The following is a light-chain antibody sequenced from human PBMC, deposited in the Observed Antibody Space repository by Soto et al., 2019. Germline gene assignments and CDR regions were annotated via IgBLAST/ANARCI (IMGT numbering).Light chain of an antibody. V-gene: IGKV3-20*01. J-gene: IGKJ2*01. CDR2: GAS. CDR1: QSVSSSY. CDR3: QQYGRSRT. Sequence: EIVLTQSPGTLSLSPGERATLSCRASQSVSSSYLAWYQQKPGQAPRLLIYGASSRATGIPDRFSGSGYGTDFTLTISRLEPEDFAVYYCQQYGRSRTFGQGTKLEIK.